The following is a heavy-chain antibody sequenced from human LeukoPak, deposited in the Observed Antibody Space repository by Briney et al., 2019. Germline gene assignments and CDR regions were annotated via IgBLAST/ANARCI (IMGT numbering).Heavy chain of an antibody. CDR2: IYYSGST. CDR1: GGSISSGSYY. V-gene: IGHV4-61*01. D-gene: IGHD6-13*01. J-gene: IGHJ4*02. Sequence: PSETLSLTCTVSGGSISSGSYYWSWIRQPPGKGLEWIGYIYYSGSTNYNPSLKSRVTISVDTSKNQFSLKLSSVTAADTAVYYCARSTSLYSSSWYYYWGQGTLVTVSS. CDR3: ARSTSLYSSSWYYY.